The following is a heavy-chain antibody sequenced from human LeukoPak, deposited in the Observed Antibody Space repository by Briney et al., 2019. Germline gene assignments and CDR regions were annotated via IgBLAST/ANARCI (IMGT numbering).Heavy chain of an antibody. CDR2: IYYSGST. J-gene: IGHJ4*02. CDR3: ARAEAYSGYGSFDY. D-gene: IGHD5-12*01. Sequence: SETLSLTCTVSGGSISSYYWSWIRQPPGKGLEWIGYIYYSGSTNYNPSLKSRVTISADTSKNQFSLKLSSVTAADTAVYYCARAEAYSGYGSFDYWGQGTLVTVSS. CDR1: GGSISSYY. V-gene: IGHV4-59*08.